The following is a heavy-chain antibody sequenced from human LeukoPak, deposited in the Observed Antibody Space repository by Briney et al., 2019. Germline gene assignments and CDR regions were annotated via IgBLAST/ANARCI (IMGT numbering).Heavy chain of an antibody. Sequence: GASVKVSCKVSGYTLTELSMHWVRQAPGKGLEWMGGFDPEDGETIYAQKSQGRVTMTEDTSTDTAYMELSSLRSEDTAVYYCATAAYSSSWPFDYWGQGTLVTVSS. CDR1: GYTLTELS. D-gene: IGHD6-13*01. V-gene: IGHV1-24*01. J-gene: IGHJ4*02. CDR2: FDPEDGET. CDR3: ATAAYSSSWPFDY.